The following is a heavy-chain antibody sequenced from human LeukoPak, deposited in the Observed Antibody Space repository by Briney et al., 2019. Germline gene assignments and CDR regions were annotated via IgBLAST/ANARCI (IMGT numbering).Heavy chain of an antibody. CDR2: IWYDGSNK. CDR3: ARDADTSEFFSWLDL. J-gene: IGHJ5*02. Sequence: GGSLRLSCAASGFTFSSYWMSWVRQAPGKGLEWVAVIWYDGSNKYYADSVKGRFTISRDNSKNTLYLQMNSLRAEDTAVYYCARDADTSEFFSWLDLWGQGTLVTVSS. CDR1: GFTFSSYW. V-gene: IGHV3-33*08. D-gene: IGHD3-22*01.